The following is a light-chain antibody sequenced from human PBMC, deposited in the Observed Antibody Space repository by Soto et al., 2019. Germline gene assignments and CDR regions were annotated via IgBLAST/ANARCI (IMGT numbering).Light chain of an antibody. Sequence: DIQMTQSPSTLSASVGGTVTITCRASRSISSWLAWYQQKPGIAPKLLIYKASTLQSGVASRFRGSGYGTDFTLTISRLQPDDSATYYCQQYDVYSTFGQGTKVEIK. CDR3: QQYDVYST. V-gene: IGKV1-5*03. CDR2: KAS. J-gene: IGKJ1*01. CDR1: RSISSW.